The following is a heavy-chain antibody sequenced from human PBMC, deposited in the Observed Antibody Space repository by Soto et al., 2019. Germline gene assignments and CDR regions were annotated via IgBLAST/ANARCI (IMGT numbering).Heavy chain of an antibody. Sequence: GASVKVCCKASGYTFTSYAMHWVRQAPGQRLEWMGWINAGNGNTKYSQKFQGRVTITRDTSASTAYMELSSLRSEDTAVYYCARVLAARPQYYYYGMDVWGQGTTVTVSS. V-gene: IGHV1-3*01. J-gene: IGHJ6*02. CDR1: GYTFTSYA. CDR2: INAGNGNT. CDR3: ARVLAARPQYYYYGMDV. D-gene: IGHD6-6*01.